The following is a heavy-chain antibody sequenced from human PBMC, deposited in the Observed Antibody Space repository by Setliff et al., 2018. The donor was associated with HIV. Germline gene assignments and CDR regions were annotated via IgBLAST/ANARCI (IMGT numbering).Heavy chain of an antibody. CDR1: GGSVSSGSYY. CDR3: ARDGPSLYDSWLRY. V-gene: IGHV4-61*02. D-gene: IGHD3-16*01. CDR2: IYTSGST. Sequence: SETLSLTCTVSGGSVSSGSYYWSWIRQPAGRGLEWNGGIYTSGSTYYNPSHKSRVTIAVDTSKNQFSLKLGSVTAAATDLYYCARDGPSLYDSWLRYWGQGSLVTVSS. J-gene: IGHJ4*02.